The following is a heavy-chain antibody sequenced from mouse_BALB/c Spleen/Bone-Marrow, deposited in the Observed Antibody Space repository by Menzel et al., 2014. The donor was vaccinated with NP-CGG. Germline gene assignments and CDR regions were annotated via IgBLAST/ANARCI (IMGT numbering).Heavy chain of an antibody. Sequence: EVKVVESGGGLVQPGGSLRLSCAASGFTFTDYYMSWVRQPPGKALEWLGFIRNKANGYTTYYSASVKGRFTISRDNSQSILYTQMNHLRAEDSATYYCARDENVGIYWYFDVWGAGTTVTVSS. V-gene: IGHV7-3*02. CDR3: ARDENVGIYWYFDV. J-gene: IGHJ1*01. CDR2: IRNKANGYTT. CDR1: GFTFTDYY.